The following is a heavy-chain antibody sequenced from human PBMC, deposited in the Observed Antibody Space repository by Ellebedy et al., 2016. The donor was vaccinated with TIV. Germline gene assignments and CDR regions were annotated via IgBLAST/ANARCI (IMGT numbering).Heavy chain of an antibody. CDR3: ANSPSRDWPVIDY. CDR2: ISGSGGST. V-gene: IGHV3-23*01. J-gene: IGHJ4*02. D-gene: IGHD3/OR15-3a*01. CDR1: GFTFSSYA. Sequence: GASLKISCAASGFTFSSYAMSWVRQAPGKGLEWVSAISGSGGSTYYADSVKGRFTISRDNSKNMLYLQMNSLRADDTAMYYWANSPSRDWPVIDYWGQGTLVTVSS.